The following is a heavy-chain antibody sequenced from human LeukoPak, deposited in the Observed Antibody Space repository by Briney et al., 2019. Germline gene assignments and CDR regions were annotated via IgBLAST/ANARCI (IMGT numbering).Heavy chain of an antibody. CDR1: GYTFTGYY. V-gene: IGHV1-2*02. CDR2: INPNSGGT. CDR3: ARDRLTTDSYCYYYMDV. D-gene: IGHD1-1*01. Sequence: ASVKVSCKASGYTFTGYYMHWVRQAPGQGLEWMGWINPNSGGTNYAQKFQGRVTMTRDTSMSTAYMELSRLRSDDTAVYYCARDRLTTDSYCYYYMDVWGKGTTVTVSS. J-gene: IGHJ6*03.